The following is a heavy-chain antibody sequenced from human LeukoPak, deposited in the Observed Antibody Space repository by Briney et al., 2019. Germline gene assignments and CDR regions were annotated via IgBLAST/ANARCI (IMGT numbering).Heavy chain of an antibody. Sequence: ASVNVPCKVSGYTLPELSMHWLRQAPGKGREGVGGFDPEDGETIYAQKFQGRVTMTEDTSTGTAYMELSSLRSKDTAVYYCATGGVLTGTPHDYWGQGTLVTVSS. V-gene: IGHV1-24*01. D-gene: IGHD1-14*01. CDR3: ATGGVLTGTPHDY. CDR2: FDPEDGET. CDR1: GYTLPELS. J-gene: IGHJ4*02.